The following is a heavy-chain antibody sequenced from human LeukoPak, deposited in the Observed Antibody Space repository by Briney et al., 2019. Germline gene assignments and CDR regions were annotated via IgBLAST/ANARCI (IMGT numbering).Heavy chain of an antibody. CDR1: GFTFSSYA. CDR2: ISSRGGST. Sequence: GGSLRLSCAASGFTFSSYAMSWVRQAPGKGVGWVSAISSRGGSTYYADSVKGRFTISRDNSKNTLYLQMNSLRAEDTAVYYCAKDRIVGATARLFDYWGQGTLVTVSS. J-gene: IGHJ4*02. CDR3: AKDRIVGATARLFDY. V-gene: IGHV3-23*01. D-gene: IGHD1-26*01.